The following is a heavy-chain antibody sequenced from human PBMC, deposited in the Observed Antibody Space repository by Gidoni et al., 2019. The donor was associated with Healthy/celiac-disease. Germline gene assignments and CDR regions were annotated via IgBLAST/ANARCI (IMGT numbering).Heavy chain of an antibody. V-gene: IGHV3-23*01. CDR1: GFTFSSYA. D-gene: IGHD1-26*01. CDR2: ISGSGGST. J-gene: IGHJ4*02. Sequence: VQLSVSGGGFVLPGGSLGLSCAPSGFTFSSYAMSWVCQVPGKGLEWVAAISGSGGSTNNADSVKGRFTISRDNSKNTLYLQMNSLRAEDTAVYYCAKDAYSGSYYYFDYWGQRTLVTVCS. CDR3: AKDAYSGSYYYFDY.